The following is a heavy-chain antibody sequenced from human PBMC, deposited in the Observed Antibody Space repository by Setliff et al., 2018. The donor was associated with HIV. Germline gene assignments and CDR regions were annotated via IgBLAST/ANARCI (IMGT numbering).Heavy chain of an antibody. Sequence: ASVKVSCKASGFIFTDFQIHWVRQAPGQGLEWMGRFNPNSGVTNSPQKLQGRVTMTRDTSINTAYMELSSLRSGDTAVYYCARGVQLWSDYWGQGTLVTVSS. V-gene: IGHV1-2*06. J-gene: IGHJ4*02. CDR3: ARGVQLWSDY. CDR2: FNPNSGVT. D-gene: IGHD5-18*01. CDR1: GFIFTDFQ.